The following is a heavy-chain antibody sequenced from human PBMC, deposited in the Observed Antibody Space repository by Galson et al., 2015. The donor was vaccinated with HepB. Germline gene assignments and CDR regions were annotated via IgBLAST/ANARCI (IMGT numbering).Heavy chain of an antibody. J-gene: IGHJ5*02. CDR3: ARDLYSSGWWGFDP. Sequence: CAISGDSVSNNNACWNWIRQSPSRGLEWLGRTYYRSKWYNDYAVSVKSRITINADTSKNQFSLQLNSVTPEDTAVYYCARDLYSSGWWGFDPWGQGTLVIVSS. V-gene: IGHV6-1*01. CDR2: TYYRSKWYN. D-gene: IGHD6-19*01. CDR1: GDSVSNNNAC.